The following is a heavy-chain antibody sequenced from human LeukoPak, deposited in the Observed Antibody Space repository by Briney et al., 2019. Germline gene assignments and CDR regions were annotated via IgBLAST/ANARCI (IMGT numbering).Heavy chain of an antibody. CDR2: IDWNDDK. CDR3: ARIRRDLNYYGSGSSYFDY. J-gene: IGHJ4*02. Sequence: SGPTLVNPTQTLTLTCTFSGFSLSTTGMCITWIRQPPGKALEWLARIDWNDDKYYSTSLKTRLTISKDTSKNQVVLTMTNMDPVDTATYYCARIRRDLNYYGSGSSYFDYWGQGGLVTVSS. D-gene: IGHD3-10*01. CDR1: GFSLSTTGMC. V-gene: IGHV2-70*11.